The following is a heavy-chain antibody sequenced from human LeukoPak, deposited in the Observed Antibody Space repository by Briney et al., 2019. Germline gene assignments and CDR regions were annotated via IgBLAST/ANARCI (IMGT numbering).Heavy chain of an antibody. CDR3: AKDQGFDWLLRSAFGI. J-gene: IGHJ3*02. CDR1: GFTFSSYA. V-gene: IGHV3-23*01. Sequence: PGGSLRLSCAASGFTFSSYAMSWVRQAPGKGLEWVSAISGSGGSTYYADSVKGRFTISRDNSKNTLYLQMNSLRAEDTAVYYCAKDQGFDWLLRSAFGIWGQGTMVTVSS. D-gene: IGHD3-9*01. CDR2: ISGSGGST.